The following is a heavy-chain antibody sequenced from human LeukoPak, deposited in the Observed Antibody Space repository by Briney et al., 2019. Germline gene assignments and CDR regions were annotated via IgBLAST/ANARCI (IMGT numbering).Heavy chain of an antibody. D-gene: IGHD3-10*01. J-gene: IGHJ3*02. CDR2: ISWGSRDI. Sequence: GGSLRLSRATSGFIFDDYAMHWVRQAPGKGLEWVAGISWGSRDIGYGDSVKGRFTISRDNAKNSLYLQMNSLRAEDTAVYYCARDGTESGSGPRRSGDAFDIWGQGTMVTVSS. CDR1: GFIFDDYA. V-gene: IGHV3-9*01. CDR3: ARDGTESGSGPRRSGDAFDI.